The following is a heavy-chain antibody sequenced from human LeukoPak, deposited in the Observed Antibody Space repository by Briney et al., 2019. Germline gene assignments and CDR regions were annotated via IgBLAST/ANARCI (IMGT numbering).Heavy chain of an antibody. V-gene: IGHV3-23*01. CDR3: AKGYGSGNYYIDY. CDR2: ISGSGGST. Sequence: PGGSLRLSCAASGFTFSSYAMSWVRQAPGKGLEWVSAISGSGGSTYYADSVKGRFTISRDNSKNTLHLQMNSLRAEDTAVYYCAKGYGSGNYYIDYWGQGTLVTVSS. J-gene: IGHJ4*02. CDR1: GFTFSSYA. D-gene: IGHD3-10*01.